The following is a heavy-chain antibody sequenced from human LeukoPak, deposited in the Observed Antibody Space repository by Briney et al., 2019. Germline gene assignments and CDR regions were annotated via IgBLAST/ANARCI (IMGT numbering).Heavy chain of an antibody. CDR2: IHRSGSP. CDR1: LDSTTSNF. V-gene: IGHV4-4*02. D-gene: IGHD1-14*01. Sequence: SETLSLTFTVSLDSTTSNFWSWVRQPPGKGLEWIGGIHRSGSPNYIPSLQSRVTISIYRSRNQIALELSSVTAADTAVYYCAREILGGFNPGAYWGQGTLVTVSS. J-gene: IGHJ4*02. CDR3: AREILGGFNPGAY.